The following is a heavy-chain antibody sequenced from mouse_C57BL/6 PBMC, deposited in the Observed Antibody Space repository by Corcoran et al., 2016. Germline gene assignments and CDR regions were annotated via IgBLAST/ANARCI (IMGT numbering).Heavy chain of an antibody. CDR1: GYTFTDYN. D-gene: IGHD2-10*01. CDR2: INPNNGGT. J-gene: IGHJ1*03. V-gene: IGHV1-18*01. Sequence: EVQLQQSGPELVKPGASVKIPCKASGYTFTDYNMDWVKQSHGKSLEWIGDINPNNGGTIYNQKFKGKATLTVDKSSSTAYMELRSLTSEDTAVYYCASEGDTYYGNYWYFDVWGTGTTVTVSS. CDR3: ASEGDTYYGNYWYFDV.